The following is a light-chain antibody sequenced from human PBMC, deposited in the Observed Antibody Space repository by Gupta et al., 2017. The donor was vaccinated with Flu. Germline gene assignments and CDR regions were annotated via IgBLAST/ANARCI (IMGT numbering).Light chain of an antibody. CDR1: NRDTGGYNY. J-gene: IGLJ2*01. CDR2: EVS. CDR3: SSYTSTSMI. Sequence: QSALAQAAIVSGSPCQSNTISCTGTNRDTGGYNYVSWYQQHPGKAPKLLIYEVSNRPSGVSNRFSASKSGNSASLTISGLQAEDEADYYCSSYTSTSMIFGGGTTLTVL. V-gene: IGLV2-14*01.